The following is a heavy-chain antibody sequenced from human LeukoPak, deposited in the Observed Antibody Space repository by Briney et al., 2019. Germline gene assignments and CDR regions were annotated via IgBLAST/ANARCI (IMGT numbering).Heavy chain of an antibody. CDR1: GYTFTSYG. Sequence: ASVKVSCKASGYTFTSYGISWVRQAPGQGLEWMGWISVYNGNTNYAQKLQGRVTITTDTSMSTAYMELRSLRSDDTAVYYCARDSKPPEGRAFDMWGQGTMVTVSS. CDR3: ARDSKPPEGRAFDM. D-gene: IGHD2/OR15-2a*01. CDR2: ISVYNGNT. J-gene: IGHJ3*02. V-gene: IGHV1-18*01.